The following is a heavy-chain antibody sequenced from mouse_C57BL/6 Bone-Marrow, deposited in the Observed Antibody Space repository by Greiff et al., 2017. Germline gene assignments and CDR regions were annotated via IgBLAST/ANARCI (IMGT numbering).Heavy chain of an antibody. V-gene: IGHV5-17*01. CDR3: ARTLLLDAMDY. J-gene: IGHJ4*01. CDR1: GFTFSDYG. D-gene: IGHD1-1*01. CDR2: ISSGSSTI. Sequence: EVQRVESGGGLVKPGGSLKLSCAASGFTFSDYGMRWVRQAPEKGLEWVAYISSGSSTIYYADTVKGRFTISRDNAMNTLFLQMTSLRSEDTAMYYCARTLLLDAMDYWGQGTSVTVSS.